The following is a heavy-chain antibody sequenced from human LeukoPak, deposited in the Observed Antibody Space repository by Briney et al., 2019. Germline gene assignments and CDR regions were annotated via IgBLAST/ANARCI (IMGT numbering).Heavy chain of an antibody. J-gene: IGHJ4*02. D-gene: IGHD5-18*01. CDR1: GGSISTYY. Sequence: PSETLSLTCTVSGGSISTYYWSWIRQPPGKGLEWIGSIYYSGSTYYNPSLKSRVTISVDTSKNQFSLKLSSVTAADTAVYYCARDRESYGFYWGQGTLVTVSS. CDR2: IYYSGST. V-gene: IGHV4-39*07. CDR3: ARDRESYGFY.